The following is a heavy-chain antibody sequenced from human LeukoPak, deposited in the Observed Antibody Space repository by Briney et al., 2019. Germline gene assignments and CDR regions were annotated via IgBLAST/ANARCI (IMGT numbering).Heavy chain of an antibody. CDR2: IYPGDSDT. V-gene: IGHV5-51*01. CDR3: ATRSLRGWDYYYYGMDV. Sequence: GESLKISCKGSGYSFTSYWIGWVRQMPGKGLEWMGIIYPGDSDTRYSPSFQGQVTISADKSISTAYLQWSSLEASDTAMYYCATRSLRGWDYYYYGMDVWGQGTTVTVSS. CDR1: GYSFTSYW. J-gene: IGHJ6*02. D-gene: IGHD1-14*01.